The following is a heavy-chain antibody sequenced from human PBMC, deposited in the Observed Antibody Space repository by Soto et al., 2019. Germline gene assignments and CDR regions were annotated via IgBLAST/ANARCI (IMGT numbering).Heavy chain of an antibody. CDR1: GYSFTNYY. J-gene: IGHJ6*02. D-gene: IGHD6-19*01. Sequence: ASVKVSCKASGYSFTNYYMHWVRQAPGQGLEWMGLINTIGGTTTYAHNFQGRVIMTRDTSTNTIYSELSSLTSEDTAVYYCARDPGIAVADSDPYYYGMDVWGLGTTGTVSS. CDR3: ARDPGIAVADSDPYYYGMDV. V-gene: IGHV1-46*01. CDR2: INTIGGTT.